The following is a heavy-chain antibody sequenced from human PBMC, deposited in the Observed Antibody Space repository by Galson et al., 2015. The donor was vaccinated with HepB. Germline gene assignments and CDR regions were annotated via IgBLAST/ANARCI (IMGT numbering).Heavy chain of an antibody. CDR2: IIPIFGIA. D-gene: IGHD6-13*01. V-gene: IGHV1-69*13. J-gene: IGHJ6*02. CDR3: ARRIAAAGTDYYYGMDV. Sequence: SVKVSCNASGGTFSSYAISWVRQAPGQGLEWMGGIIPIFGIANYAQKFQGRVTITADESTSTAYMELSSLRSEDTAVYYCARRIAAAGTDYYYGMDVWGQGTTVTVSS. CDR1: GGTFSSYA.